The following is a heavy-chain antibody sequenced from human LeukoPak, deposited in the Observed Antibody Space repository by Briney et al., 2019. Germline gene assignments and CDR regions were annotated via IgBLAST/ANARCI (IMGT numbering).Heavy chain of an antibody. CDR1: GFTFSSYA. CDR2: ISGSGGST. Sequence: GGSLRLSCAASGFTFSSYAMSWVRQVPGKGLEGVSVISGSGGSTYYADSVKGRFTISRDNSKKTLYLQMNSLRAEDTAVYYCAKKGLGFYPSGMDVWGQGTTVTASS. CDR3: AKKGLGFYPSGMDV. D-gene: IGHD1-26*01. J-gene: IGHJ6*02. V-gene: IGHV3-23*01.